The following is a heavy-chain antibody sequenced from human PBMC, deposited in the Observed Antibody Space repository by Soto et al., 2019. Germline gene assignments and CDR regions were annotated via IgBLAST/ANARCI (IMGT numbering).Heavy chain of an antibody. CDR2: IYSGGST. Sequence: EVQLVESGGGLVQPGGSLRLSCAASGFTVSSNYMSWVRQAPGKGLEWVSVIYSGGSTYYADSVKGRFTISRHNSKNTLYLQMNSLRAEDTAVCYCARGPDYGGKTPPMDYWGQGTLVTVSS. CDR3: ARGPDYGGKTPPMDY. CDR1: GFTVSSNY. J-gene: IGHJ4*02. V-gene: IGHV3-53*04. D-gene: IGHD4-17*01.